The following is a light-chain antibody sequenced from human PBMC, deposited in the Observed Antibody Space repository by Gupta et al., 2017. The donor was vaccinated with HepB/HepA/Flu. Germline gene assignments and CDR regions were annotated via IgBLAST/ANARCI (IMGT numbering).Light chain of an antibody. CDR1: QKISTS. V-gene: IGKV3-11*01. Sequence: PGERATLSCGASQKISTSLAWYQQRPGQAPRLLIYDASKRATGIPARFSGSGSGKDFTLTISSLEPEDFAVYYCQQRDSWPLTFGGGTKVEI. CDR3: QQRDSWPLT. J-gene: IGKJ4*01. CDR2: DAS.